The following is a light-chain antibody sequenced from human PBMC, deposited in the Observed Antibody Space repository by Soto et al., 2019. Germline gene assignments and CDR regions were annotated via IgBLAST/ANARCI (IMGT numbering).Light chain of an antibody. J-gene: IGLJ1*01. CDR1: SSDVGNYNL. Sequence: QSALTQPASVSGSPGQSVTISCTGTSSDVGNYNLVSWYQQHPGKAPKLMIYEGSKRPSGVFNRFSGSKSGNTASLTITGLHAEDEADYYCCSYAGSTNVFGTGTKVTVL. V-gene: IGLV2-23*03. CDR2: EGS. CDR3: CSYAGSTNV.